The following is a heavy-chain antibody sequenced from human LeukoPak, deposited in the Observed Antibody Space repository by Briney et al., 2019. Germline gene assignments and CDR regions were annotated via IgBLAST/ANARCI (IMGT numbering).Heavy chain of an antibody. Sequence: SGGSLRLSCAASGFTFSNAWMSWIRQPPGKGLEWIGEINHSGSTNYNPSLKSRVTISVDTSKNQFSLKLSSVTAADTAVYYCASVAGHYYDSSWGQGTLVTVSS. CDR2: INHSGST. D-gene: IGHD3-22*01. J-gene: IGHJ4*02. CDR1: GFTFSNAW. V-gene: IGHV4-34*01. CDR3: ASVAGHYYDSS.